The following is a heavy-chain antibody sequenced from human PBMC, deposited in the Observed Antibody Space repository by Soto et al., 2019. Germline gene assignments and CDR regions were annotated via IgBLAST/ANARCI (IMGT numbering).Heavy chain of an antibody. J-gene: IGHJ4*02. CDR2: IWHDGREK. Sequence: QVQVVESGGGVVQPGTSLRLSCVGSGFTFGSFGMHWVRQAPGKGLEWVAVIWHDGREKYYAESVEGRFTVSRDNRKNTMYLQMYSLRAHYTAVYHFARELGKDEAMDCWGQGTLVTVSS. V-gene: IGHV3-33*08. D-gene: IGHD3-10*01. CDR1: GFTFGSFG. CDR3: ARELGKDEAMDC.